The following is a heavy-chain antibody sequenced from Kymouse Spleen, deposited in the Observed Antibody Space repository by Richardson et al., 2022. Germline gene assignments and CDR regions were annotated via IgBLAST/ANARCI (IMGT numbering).Heavy chain of an antibody. J-gene: IGHJ6*02. CDR3: ARYCTNGVCYKDYYYYGMDV. CDR2: IKQDGSEK. D-gene: IGHD2-8*01. CDR1: GFTFSSYW. Sequence: EVQLVESGGGLVQPGGSLRLSCAASGFTFSSYWMSWVRQAPGKGLEWVANIKQDGSEKYYVDSVKGRFTISRDNAKNSLYLQMNSLRAEDTAVYYCARYCTNGVCYKDYYYYGMDVWGQGTTVTVSS. V-gene: IGHV3-7*01.